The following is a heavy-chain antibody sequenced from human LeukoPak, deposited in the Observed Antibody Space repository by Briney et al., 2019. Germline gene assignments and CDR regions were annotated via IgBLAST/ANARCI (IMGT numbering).Heavy chain of an antibody. Sequence: PGGSLRLSCAASGFTFSSYAMSWVRQAPGKGLEWVSAISGSGGSTYYAGSVKGRFTISRDNSKNTLYLQMNSLRAEDTAVYYCAKALYVWGSYRNSYYFDYWGQGTLVTVSS. CDR2: ISGSGGST. J-gene: IGHJ4*02. CDR3: AKALYVWGSYRNSYYFDY. V-gene: IGHV3-23*01. D-gene: IGHD3-16*02. CDR1: GFTFSSYA.